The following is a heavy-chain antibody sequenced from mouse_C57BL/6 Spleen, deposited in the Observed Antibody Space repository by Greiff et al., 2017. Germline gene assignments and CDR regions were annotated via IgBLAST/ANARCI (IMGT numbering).Heavy chain of an antibody. CDR1: GYTFTNYW. CDR3: ASSGYGNSAWFAY. Sequence: QVQLQQSGAELVRPGTSVKMSCKASGYTFTNYWIGWAKQRPGHGLEWIGDIYPGGGYTNYNEKFKGKATLTAAKSASTAYMQVSSLTSEDSAIYSGASSGYGNSAWFAYWGQGTLVTVSA. J-gene: IGHJ3*01. D-gene: IGHD2-1*01. CDR2: IYPGGGYT. V-gene: IGHV1-63*01.